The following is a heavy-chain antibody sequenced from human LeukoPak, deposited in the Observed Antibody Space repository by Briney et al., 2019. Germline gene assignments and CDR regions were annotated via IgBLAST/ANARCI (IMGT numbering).Heavy chain of an antibody. J-gene: IGHJ1*01. D-gene: IGHD3-22*01. CDR2: INQSGST. V-gene: IGHV4-34*01. Sequence: PWETLSLTCAVCGGSFSVYYWSWIREPPGKGLEGIGEINQSGSTNYNPSLKSRVTISVDTSKNQFSLKLRSVTAADTAVYYCARGHFHYYYDSSGRPAEYFQHWGQGTLVTVSS. CDR1: GGSFSVYY. CDR3: ARGHFHYYYDSSGRPAEYFQH.